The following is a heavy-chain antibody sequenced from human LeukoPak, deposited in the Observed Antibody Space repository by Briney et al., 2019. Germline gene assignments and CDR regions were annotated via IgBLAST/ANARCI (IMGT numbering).Heavy chain of an antibody. CDR1: GYTFTSYG. Sequence: GASVKVSCKASGYTFTSYGISWVRQAPGQGLEWMGWISAYNGNTHYAQKLQGRVTMTTDTSTSTAYMELRSLRSDDTAVYYCARGLHDYGDNWHFDYWGQGTLVTVSS. CDR3: ARGLHDYGDNWHFDY. CDR2: ISAYNGNT. J-gene: IGHJ4*02. D-gene: IGHD4-17*01. V-gene: IGHV1-18*01.